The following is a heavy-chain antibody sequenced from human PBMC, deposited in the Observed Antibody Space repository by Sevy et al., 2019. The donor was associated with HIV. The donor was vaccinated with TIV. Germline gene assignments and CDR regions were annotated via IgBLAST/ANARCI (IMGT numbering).Heavy chain of an antibody. CDR3: AKDLYCSSTSCSNDY. D-gene: IGHD2-2*01. CDR1: GFIFSNYA. V-gene: IGHV3-23*01. Sequence: GGSLRLSCAASGFIFSNYAMSWVRQPPGQGLEWVSAISGSDSKTYYADSVKGRFTISRDNSKNMLYLQMNSLRAEDTAIYYCAKDLYCSSTSCSNDYWGQGSLATVSS. J-gene: IGHJ4*02. CDR2: ISGSDSKT.